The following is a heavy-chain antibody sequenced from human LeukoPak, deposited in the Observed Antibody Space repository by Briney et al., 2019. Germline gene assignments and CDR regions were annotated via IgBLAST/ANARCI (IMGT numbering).Heavy chain of an antibody. CDR3: ARGRRYYHSSGYYHSRGPLDY. CDR2: INHSGST. J-gene: IGHJ4*02. CDR1: GGSISSYY. Sequence: SETLSLTCTVSGGSISSYYWSWIRQPPGKGLEWIGEINHSGSTNYNPSLKSRVPISVDTSKNQFSLKLSSVTAADTAVYYCARGRRYYHSSGYYHSRGPLDYWGQGTLVTVSS. V-gene: IGHV4-34*01. D-gene: IGHD3-22*01.